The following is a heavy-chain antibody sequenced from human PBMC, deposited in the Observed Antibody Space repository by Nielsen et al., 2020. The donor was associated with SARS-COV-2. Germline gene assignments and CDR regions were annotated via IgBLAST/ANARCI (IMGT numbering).Heavy chain of an antibody. CDR1: GNAFTSHP. J-gene: IGHJ4*02. Sequence: ASVKVSCKASGNAFTSHPIHWVRQAPGQRPKWMGWINAGNGNTKYSEKFQGRVTITRDTSASTIYMDLSSLRSDDTAVYYCARLLDSRVYPTLDYWGQGTLVTVSS. V-gene: IGHV1-3*01. CDR2: INAGNGNT. CDR3: ARLLDSRVYPTLDY. D-gene: IGHD3-22*01.